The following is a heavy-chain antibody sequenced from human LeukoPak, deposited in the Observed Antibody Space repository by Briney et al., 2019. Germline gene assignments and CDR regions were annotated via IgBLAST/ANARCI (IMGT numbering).Heavy chain of an antibody. CDR2: INHSGST. D-gene: IGHD3-3*01. CDR3: ARGSITIFGVVISAGWFDP. CDR1: GGCFSGYY. V-gene: IGHV4-34*01. J-gene: IGHJ5*02. Sequence: PSETLSLTCAVYGGCFSGYYWSWIRQPPGKGLEWIGEINHSGSTNYNPSLKSRVTISVDTSKNQFSLKLSSVTAADTAVYYCARGSITIFGVVISAGWFDPWGQGTLVTVSS.